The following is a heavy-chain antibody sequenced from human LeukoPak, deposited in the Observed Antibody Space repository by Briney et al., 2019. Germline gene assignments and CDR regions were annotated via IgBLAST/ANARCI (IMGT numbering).Heavy chain of an antibody. J-gene: IGHJ3*02. CDR2: INADNGNT. Sequence: ASVKVSCKASGYTFNSHPMHWVRQAPGQRLEWMGWINADNGNTRYSQKLQGRVTITRDTSANTAYMELSGLRSEDTAVYYCARDCMVRGVTHAFDIWGQGTMVTVSS. CDR1: GYTFNSHP. D-gene: IGHD3-10*01. V-gene: IGHV1-3*01. CDR3: ARDCMVRGVTHAFDI.